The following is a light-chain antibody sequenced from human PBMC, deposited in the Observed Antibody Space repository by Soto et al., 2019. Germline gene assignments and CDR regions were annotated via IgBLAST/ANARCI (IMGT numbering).Light chain of an antibody. CDR2: GAS. V-gene: IGKV3-15*01. CDR3: QQYKNWPSIT. CDR1: QSVRSN. Sequence: DIVMTQSPATLSVSPGERATLSCRASQSVRSNLAWYQQKPGQAPRLLIYGASTRATGIPARFSGSGSGTDFTLAISSLQSEDFAVYYCQQYKNWPSITFGQGTRLEIK. J-gene: IGKJ5*01.